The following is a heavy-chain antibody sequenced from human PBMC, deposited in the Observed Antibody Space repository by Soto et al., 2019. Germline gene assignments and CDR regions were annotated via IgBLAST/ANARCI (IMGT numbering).Heavy chain of an antibody. J-gene: IGHJ5*02. CDR3: AKDLILRQGQWLVSVNNWFDP. CDR2: ISGSGGST. Sequence: GGSLRLSCAASGFTFSSYAMSWVRQAPGKGLEWVSAISGSGGSTYYADSVKGRFTISRDNSKNTLYLQMNSLRAEDTAVYYCAKDLILRQGQWLVSVNNWFDPWGQGTLVTVSS. V-gene: IGHV3-23*01. D-gene: IGHD6-19*01. CDR1: GFTFSSYA.